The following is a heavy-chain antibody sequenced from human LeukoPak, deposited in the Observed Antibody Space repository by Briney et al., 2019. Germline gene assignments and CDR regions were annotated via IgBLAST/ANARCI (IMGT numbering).Heavy chain of an antibody. CDR3: ARGPWGWHPDIVVVVAAWGAFDI. CDR2: ISAYNGNT. D-gene: IGHD2-15*01. Sequence: ASVKVSCKASGYTFTTYGISWVRQAPGQGPEWMGWISAYNGNTNYAQKLQGRLTMTTDTSTSTAYMELRSLRSDDTAVYYCARGPWGWHPDIVVVVAAWGAFDIWGQGTMVTVSS. J-gene: IGHJ3*02. CDR1: GYTFTTYG. V-gene: IGHV1-18*01.